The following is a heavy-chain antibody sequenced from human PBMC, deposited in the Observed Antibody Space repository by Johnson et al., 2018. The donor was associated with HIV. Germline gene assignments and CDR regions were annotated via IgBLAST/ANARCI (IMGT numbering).Heavy chain of an antibody. D-gene: IGHD2-2*01. V-gene: IGHV3-66*02. Sequence: VQLVESGGGLVEPGGSLRLSCAASGFTVSSKYMSWVRQAPGKGLEWVSVIDSGGTTYYADTVKGRFTISRDNSKNTLYLQMNSLRAEDTAVYYCVTLSSTSREDAFDIWGQGTMVTVSS. CDR3: VTLSSTSREDAFDI. CDR2: IDSGGTT. CDR1: GFTVSSKY. J-gene: IGHJ3*02.